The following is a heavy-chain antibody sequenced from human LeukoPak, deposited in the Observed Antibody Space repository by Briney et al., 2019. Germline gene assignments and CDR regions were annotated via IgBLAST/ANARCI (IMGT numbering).Heavy chain of an antibody. CDR1: GGSISSYY. CDR2: IYTSGST. J-gene: IGHJ6*03. D-gene: IGHD4-11*01. V-gene: IGHV4-4*07. CDR3: ARDSRSSNYPYYYYYYMDV. Sequence: SETLSLTCTVSGGSISSYYWSWIRQPAGKGLEWIGRIYTSGSTNYNPSLKSRVTMSVDTSKNQFSLKLSSVTAADTAVYYCARDSRSSNYPYYYYYYMDVWGKGTTVTVSS.